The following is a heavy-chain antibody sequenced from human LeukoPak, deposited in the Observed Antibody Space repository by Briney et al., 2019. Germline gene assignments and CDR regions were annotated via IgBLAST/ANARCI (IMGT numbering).Heavy chain of an antibody. V-gene: IGHV3-48*01. Sequence: GGSLRLSCAASGFTFSSYSMNWVRQAPGKGLEWASYISSSSSTIYYADSVKGRFTISRDNAKNSLYLQMSSLRAEDTAVYYCARGRHCSGGSCYYFDYWGQGTLVTVSS. D-gene: IGHD2-15*01. J-gene: IGHJ4*02. CDR1: GFTFSSYS. CDR2: ISSSSSTI. CDR3: ARGRHCSGGSCYYFDY.